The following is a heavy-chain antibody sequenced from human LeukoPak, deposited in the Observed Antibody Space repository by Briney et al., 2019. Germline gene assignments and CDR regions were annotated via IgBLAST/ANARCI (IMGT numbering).Heavy chain of an antibody. Sequence: SVKVSCKASGGTFSSYAISWVRQAPGQGLEWMGRIIPIFGTANYAQKFQGRVTITTDESTSTAYMELSSLRSEDTAVYYCARSPGTGYYYYYMGVWGKGTTVTVSS. CDR1: GGTFSSYA. J-gene: IGHJ6*03. V-gene: IGHV1-69*05. D-gene: IGHD3-10*01. CDR3: ARSPGTGYYYYYMGV. CDR2: IIPIFGTA.